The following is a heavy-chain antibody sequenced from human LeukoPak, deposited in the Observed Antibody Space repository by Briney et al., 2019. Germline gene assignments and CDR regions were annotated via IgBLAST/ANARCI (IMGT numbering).Heavy chain of an antibody. Sequence: PGRSLRLSCAASGFTFDDYAMHWVRQAPGKGLEWVSGISWNSGSIGYADSVKGRFTISRDNAKNSLYLQMNSLRAEDTALYYCAKDLSRAGYYDSSNILGYFDYWGQGTLVTVSS. CDR3: AKDLSRAGYYDSSNILGYFDY. V-gene: IGHV3-9*01. D-gene: IGHD3-22*01. J-gene: IGHJ4*02. CDR1: GFTFDDYA. CDR2: ISWNSGSI.